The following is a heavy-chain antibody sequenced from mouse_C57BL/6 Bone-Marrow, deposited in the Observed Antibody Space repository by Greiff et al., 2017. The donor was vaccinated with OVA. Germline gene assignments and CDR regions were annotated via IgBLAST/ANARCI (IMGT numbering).Heavy chain of an antibody. D-gene: IGHD1-1*01. Sequence: EVKLVESGPELVKPGASVKMSCKASGYTFTSYVMHWVKQKPGQGLEWIGYIYPYNDGTKYNEKFKGKATLTSDKSSSTAYMELSSLTSEDSAVYYCARPRITTVVAHWYFDVWGTGTTVTVSS. CDR1: GYTFTSYV. V-gene: IGHV1-14*01. J-gene: IGHJ1*03. CDR2: IYPYNDGT. CDR3: ARPRITTVVAHWYFDV.